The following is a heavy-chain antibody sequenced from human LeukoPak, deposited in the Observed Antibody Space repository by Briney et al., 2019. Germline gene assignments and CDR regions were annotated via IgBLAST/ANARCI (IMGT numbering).Heavy chain of an antibody. V-gene: IGHV4-38-2*02. J-gene: IGHJ4*02. D-gene: IGHD3-22*01. CDR3: ASSSRGRWLEVDY. CDR1: GYTISSGYD. CDR2: IYYRRTT. Sequence: PSETLSLTCSVSGYTISSGYDWGWIRQPPGKGLEWIGSIYYRRTTYYNPSLKSRVTMSIDTSKNQFSLRLNSMTAADTAVYYCASSSRGRWLEVDYWGQGTMVTVPS.